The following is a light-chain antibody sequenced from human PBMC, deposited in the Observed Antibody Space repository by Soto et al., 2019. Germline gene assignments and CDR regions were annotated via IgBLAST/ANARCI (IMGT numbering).Light chain of an antibody. CDR2: GAS. CDR3: QQYHSSPIT. CDR1: QSVSSSY. V-gene: IGKV3-20*01. J-gene: IGKJ5*01. Sequence: EIVLTQSPGTLSLSPGERATLSCRASQSVSSSYLAWYQQKPGQAPRLLIYGASSRATDIPDRFSGSGSGTDFTLTISRLEPEDFAVYYCQQYHSSPITLGQGTRLEI.